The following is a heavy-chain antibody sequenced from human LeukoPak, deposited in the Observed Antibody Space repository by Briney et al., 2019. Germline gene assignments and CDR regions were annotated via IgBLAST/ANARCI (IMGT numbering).Heavy chain of an antibody. CDR1: GGSISSNNW. Sequence: SETLSLTCAVSGGSISSNNWWSFVRPPPGKGLEWIGEIHHSGSTNYNPSRKSRVITSLHKSKHHFSRELTSVTAADTAVYYCARGYAFDIWGQGTVVTVSS. J-gene: IGHJ3*02. CDR3: ARGYAFDI. V-gene: IGHV4-4*02. CDR2: IHHSGST.